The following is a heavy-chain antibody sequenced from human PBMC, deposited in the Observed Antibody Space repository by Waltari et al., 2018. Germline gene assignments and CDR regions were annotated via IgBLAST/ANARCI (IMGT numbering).Heavy chain of an antibody. J-gene: IGHJ4*02. CDR1: GASIGRHY. D-gene: IGHD3-9*01. Sequence: QMQLQESGPGLVKPSETLSLTCTVSGASIGRHYWTWIRQPAGKTLEWIGRIYTSGATNYNPSLDSRVTISVDESKNQFSLRLTSVTAADTAVYYCAKDEMLLRNFDVWGQGILVTVSS. CDR3: AKDEMLLRNFDV. V-gene: IGHV4-4*07. CDR2: IYTSGAT.